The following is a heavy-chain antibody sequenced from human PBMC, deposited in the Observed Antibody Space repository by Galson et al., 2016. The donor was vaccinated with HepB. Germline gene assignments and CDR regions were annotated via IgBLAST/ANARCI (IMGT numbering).Heavy chain of an antibody. V-gene: IGHV5-51*01. Sequence: QSGAEVKKPGDSLKISCRASGYSFASHWIGWVRQKPGKGLGWMGNIYPGDSDSRYSPSFQGQVTISADKSISTAYLQWSSLKASDTALYYCARRDSGQSLCDFWGQGTLVTVSS. D-gene: IGHD3-10*01. CDR2: IYPGDSDS. CDR3: ARRDSGQSLCDF. J-gene: IGHJ4*02. CDR1: GYSFASHW.